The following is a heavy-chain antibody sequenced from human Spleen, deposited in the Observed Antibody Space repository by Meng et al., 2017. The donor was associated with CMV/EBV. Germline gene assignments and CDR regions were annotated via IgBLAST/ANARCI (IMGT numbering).Heavy chain of an antibody. V-gene: IGHV3-30*02. Sequence: GGSLKISCAASGFTFSSYGMHWVRQAPGKGLEWATFIPFDGSNKYYVDSVKGRFTISRDNSKNTLYLQMNRLRAEDTAVYYCARNSGYDFRGHYYGMDVWGQGTTVTVSS. CDR1: GFTFSSYG. CDR2: IPFDGSNK. CDR3: ARNSGYDFRGHYYGMDV. J-gene: IGHJ6*02. D-gene: IGHD5-12*01.